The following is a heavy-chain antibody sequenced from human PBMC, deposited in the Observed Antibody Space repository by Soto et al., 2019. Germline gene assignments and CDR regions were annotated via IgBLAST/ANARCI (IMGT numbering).Heavy chain of an antibody. CDR3: ARDYSNHYYYYGMDV. CDR1: GFPINSFE. D-gene: IGHD4-4*01. J-gene: IGHJ6*02. CDR2: ISSSGTTT. V-gene: IGHV3-48*03. Sequence: GGSRLLSSSASGFPINSFEMNWVRQAPGKGLEWVSYISSSGTTTYYADSVKGRFTISRDNAKNSLSLQMNSLRAEDTAVYYCARDYSNHYYYYGMDVWGQGTTVTVAS.